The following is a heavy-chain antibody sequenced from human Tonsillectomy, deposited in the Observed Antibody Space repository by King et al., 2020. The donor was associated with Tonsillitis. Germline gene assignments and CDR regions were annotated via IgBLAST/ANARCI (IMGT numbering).Heavy chain of an antibody. V-gene: IGHV3-30*18. J-gene: IGHJ4*02. CDR3: AKDHSSSYLDY. CDR2: ISYDGSNK. Sequence: QVQLVESGGGVVQPGGSLRLSCAASGFTFSSYGMHWVRQAPGKGVEWVAVISYDGSNKYYADSVKGRFTISRDNSKNTLYLQMNSLRAEDTAVYYCAKDHSSSYLDYWGQGTLVTVSS. D-gene: IGHD6-13*01. CDR1: GFTFSSYG.